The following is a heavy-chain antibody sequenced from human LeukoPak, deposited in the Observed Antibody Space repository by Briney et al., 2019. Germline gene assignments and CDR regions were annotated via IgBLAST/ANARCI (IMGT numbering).Heavy chain of an antibody. D-gene: IGHD3-22*01. Sequence: ASVKVSCKASGYTFTGYYMHWVRQAPGQGLEWMGWINPNSGGTNYAQKFQGWVTMTRDTSISTAYMELSRLRSDDTAVYYCARNWYYYDSSGLDYWGQGTLVTVSS. CDR2: INPNSGGT. J-gene: IGHJ4*02. CDR1: GYTFTGYY. V-gene: IGHV1-2*04. CDR3: ARNWYYYDSSGLDY.